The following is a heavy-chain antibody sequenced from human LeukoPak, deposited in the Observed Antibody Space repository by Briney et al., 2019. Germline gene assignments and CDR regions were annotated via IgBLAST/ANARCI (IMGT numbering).Heavy chain of an antibody. Sequence: SETLSLTCAVSGGSISSCGYSWSWIRQPPGKGLEWIGYIYHSGSTYYNPSLKSRVTISVDRSKNQFSLKLSSVTAADTAVYYCARGEYYYDSSGYYKNWFDPWGQGTLVTVSS. CDR1: GGSISSCGYS. J-gene: IGHJ5*02. D-gene: IGHD3-22*01. CDR2: IYHSGST. V-gene: IGHV4-30-2*01. CDR3: ARGEYYYDSSGYYKNWFDP.